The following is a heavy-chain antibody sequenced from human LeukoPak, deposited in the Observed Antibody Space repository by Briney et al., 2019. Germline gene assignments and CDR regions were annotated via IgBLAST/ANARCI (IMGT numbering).Heavy chain of an antibody. D-gene: IGHD3-10*01. CDR3: ARGPTYYYGSGSPGPFFYDY. J-gene: IGHJ4*02. V-gene: IGHV3-7*01. CDR1: GFTFGSYW. Sequence: GGSLRLSCAASGFTFGSYWMSWVRQAPGKGLEWVANIKQDGSEKYYVDSVKGRFTISRDNAKNSLYLQMNSLRAEDTAVYYCARGPTYYYGSGSPGPFFYDYWGQGTLVTVSS. CDR2: IKQDGSEK.